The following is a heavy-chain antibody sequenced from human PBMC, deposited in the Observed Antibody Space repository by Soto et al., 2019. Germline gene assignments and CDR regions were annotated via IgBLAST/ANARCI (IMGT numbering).Heavy chain of an antibody. D-gene: IGHD6-25*01. CDR2: IYTSGST. J-gene: IGHJ6*02. CDR3: ARDRLINYCYGMAF. CDR1: GGSISSYY. V-gene: IGHV4-4*07. Sequence: PSETLSLTCTVSGGSISSYYWSCIRQPSWKGLEWIVRIYTSGSTNYNNSLKSRVPMSVDTSKNKFPLKLSSVTAADTAVYYCARDRLINYCYGMAFWGQGTSVTVSS.